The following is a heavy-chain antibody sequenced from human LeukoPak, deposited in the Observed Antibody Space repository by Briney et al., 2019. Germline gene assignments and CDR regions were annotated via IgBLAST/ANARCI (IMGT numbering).Heavy chain of an antibody. D-gene: IGHD4-17*01. CDR1: GGSISGSY. CDR3: ARGIESYGDYGY. J-gene: IGHJ4*02. CDR2: MYNSGST. Sequence: SETLSLTCTVSGGSISGSYWSWIRQPPGKGLGWIAYMYNSGSTNYNPSLKSRVTISIDTSKNQFSPKLSSLTAADTAIYYCARGIESYGDYGYWGQGILVTVSS. V-gene: IGHV4-59*01.